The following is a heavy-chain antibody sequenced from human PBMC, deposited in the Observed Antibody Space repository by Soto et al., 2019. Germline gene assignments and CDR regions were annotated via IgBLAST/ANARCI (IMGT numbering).Heavy chain of an antibody. Sequence: SETLSLTCAVSGYSISSGYYWGWIRQPPGKGLEWIGSIYHSGSTYYNPSLKSRVTISVDTSKNQFSLKLSSVTAADTAVYYCASGNDYVWGSYRMGVDFDYWGHGTLVTVSS. CDR2: IYHSGST. V-gene: IGHV4-38-2*01. CDR3: ASGNDYVWGSYRMGVDFDY. D-gene: IGHD3-16*02. J-gene: IGHJ4*01. CDR1: GYSISSGYY.